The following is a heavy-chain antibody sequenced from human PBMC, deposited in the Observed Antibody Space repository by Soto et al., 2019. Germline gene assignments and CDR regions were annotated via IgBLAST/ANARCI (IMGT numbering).Heavy chain of an antibody. CDR2: IKQDGSAK. V-gene: IGHV3-7*01. J-gene: IGHJ4*02. D-gene: IGHD6-19*01. CDR3: ASWLKTSGWYVLLEGSFDY. CDR1: GFTFSSYW. Sequence: EVQLVESGGGLVQPGGSLRLSCAASGFTFSSYWMTWVRQAPGKGLEWVGNIKQDGSAKYYVDSVKGRFTISRDNAKNSLYLQMNSLRAEDTAVYYCASWLKTSGWYVLLEGSFDYWGQGTLVTVSS.